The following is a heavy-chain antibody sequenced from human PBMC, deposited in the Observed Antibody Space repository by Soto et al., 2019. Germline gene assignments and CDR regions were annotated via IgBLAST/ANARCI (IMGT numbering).Heavy chain of an antibody. CDR1: GGSISSFY. Sequence: PSETLSLTCTVAGGSISSFYWSWIRQPPGKGLEWIGYIFYSGNTNYNPSLRSRVTMSVDTSKNQFSLKLTSVTAADTAVYYCARGPGTNYYYYYGMDVWGQGPKVTVSS. J-gene: IGHJ6*02. CDR3: ARGPGTNYYYYYGMDV. V-gene: IGHV4-59*01. CDR2: IFYSGNT.